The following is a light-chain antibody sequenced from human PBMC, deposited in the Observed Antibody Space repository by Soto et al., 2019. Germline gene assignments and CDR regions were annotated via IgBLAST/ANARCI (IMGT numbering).Light chain of an antibody. Sequence: EIVLTQSPATLSVSPGERATLSCRASQSVSSSLAWYQQKPEQAPSLLIYGASTRATGVPARFSGSGSGTEFTLTISSLQSEDFAVYYCHQYGSSPLTFGGGTKVDIK. J-gene: IGKJ4*01. CDR1: QSVSSS. V-gene: IGKV3-15*01. CDR2: GAS. CDR3: HQYGSSPLT.